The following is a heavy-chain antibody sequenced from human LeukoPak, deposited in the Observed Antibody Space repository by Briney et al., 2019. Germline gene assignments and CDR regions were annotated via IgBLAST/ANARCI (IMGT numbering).Heavy chain of an antibody. CDR3: ATEGKMVRGLYTDY. CDR1: GFTFSSYG. CDR2: IRYDGSNK. V-gene: IGHV3-30*02. D-gene: IGHD3-10*01. Sequence: QPGGSLRLSCAASGFTFSSYGMHWVRQAPGKGLEWVAFIRYDGSNKYYADSVKGRFTISRDNSKNTLYLQMNSLRAEDTAVYYCATEGKMVRGLYTDYWGQGTLVTVSS. J-gene: IGHJ4*02.